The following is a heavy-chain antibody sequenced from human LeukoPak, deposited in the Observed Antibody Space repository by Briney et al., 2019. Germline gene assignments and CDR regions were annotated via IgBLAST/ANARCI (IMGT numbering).Heavy chain of an antibody. CDR1: GYTFTSYY. J-gene: IGHJ4*02. V-gene: IGHV1-46*01. D-gene: IGHD3-22*01. CDR3: ARDLDSSGYWMSYFDY. CDR2: INPSGGST. Sequence: ASVKVSCKASGYTFTSYYMHWVRQAPGQGLEWMGIINPSGGSTSYAQKFQGRVTMTRDMSTSTVYMELSSLRSEDTAVYYCARDLDSSGYWMSYFDYWGQGTLVTVSS.